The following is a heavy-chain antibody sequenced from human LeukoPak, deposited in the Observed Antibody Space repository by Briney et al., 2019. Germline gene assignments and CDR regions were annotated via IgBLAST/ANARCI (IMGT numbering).Heavy chain of an antibody. D-gene: IGHD3-22*01. CDR2: INPNSGGT. Sequence: ASVKVSCKASGYTFTCYYMHWVRQAPGQGLEWMGWINPNSGGTNYAQKFQGRVTMTRDTSISTAYMELSRLRSDDTAVYYCARNGYYYDSSGYYYSLLGAFDIWGQGTMVTVSS. V-gene: IGHV1-2*02. CDR3: ARNGYYYDSSGYYYSLLGAFDI. CDR1: GYTFTCYY. J-gene: IGHJ3*02.